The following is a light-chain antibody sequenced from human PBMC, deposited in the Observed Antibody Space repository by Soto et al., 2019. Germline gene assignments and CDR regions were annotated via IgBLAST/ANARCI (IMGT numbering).Light chain of an antibody. J-gene: IGLJ1*01. CDR2: EVN. CDR1: SSDVGGYNY. Sequence: QSALTQPPSASGSPGQSVAISCTGTSSDVGGYNYVSWYQQHPGKAPKLMIYEVNKRPSGIPDRFSGSKSGTSATLGITGFQTGDEADYYCGSWDSSLSAYVFATGTKVTV. V-gene: IGLV2-8*01. CDR3: GSWDSSLSAYV.